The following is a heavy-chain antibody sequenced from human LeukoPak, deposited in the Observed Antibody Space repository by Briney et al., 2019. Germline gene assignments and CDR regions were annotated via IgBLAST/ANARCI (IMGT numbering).Heavy chain of an antibody. V-gene: IGHV1-69*13. CDR2: IIPILGTA. Sequence: GASVKVSCKASGGTFSSYAISWVRQAPGQGLEWMGGIIPILGTANYAQKFQGRVTITADESTSTAYMELSSLRSEDTAVYYCARDCSSTSCYAGPPNWGQGTLVTVSS. J-gene: IGHJ4*02. CDR1: GGTFSSYA. CDR3: ARDCSSTSCYAGPPN. D-gene: IGHD2-2*01.